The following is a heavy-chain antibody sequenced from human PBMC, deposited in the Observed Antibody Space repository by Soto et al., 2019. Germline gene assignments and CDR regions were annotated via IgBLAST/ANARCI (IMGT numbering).Heavy chain of an antibody. CDR1: GFTFISYS. J-gene: IGHJ4*02. D-gene: IGHD3-22*01. Sequence: GGSLRLSCAASGFTFISYSMNWVRQAPGKGLEWVSSISSSSSYIYYADPVKGRFTISRDNAKNSLYLQMNSLRAEDKAVYYCARSKYYYDSSGYYFFDYWGQGTLVTVSS. CDR2: ISSSSSYI. CDR3: ARSKYYYDSSGYYFFDY. V-gene: IGHV3-21*01.